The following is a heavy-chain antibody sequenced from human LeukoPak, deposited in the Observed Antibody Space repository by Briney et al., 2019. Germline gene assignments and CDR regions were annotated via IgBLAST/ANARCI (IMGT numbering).Heavy chain of an antibody. CDR1: GFTFSSYA. CDR2: ISGSGGST. J-gene: IGHJ4*02. CDR3: AKDDYGGTSGLFDY. Sequence: PGGSLRLSCAASGFTFSSYAMNWVRQAPGKGLEWVSGISGSGGSTYYADSVKGRFTISRDNSKNTLYVQMNNLRAEDTAVYYCAKDDYGGTSGLFDYWGQGTLVTVSS. D-gene: IGHD4-23*01. V-gene: IGHV3-23*01.